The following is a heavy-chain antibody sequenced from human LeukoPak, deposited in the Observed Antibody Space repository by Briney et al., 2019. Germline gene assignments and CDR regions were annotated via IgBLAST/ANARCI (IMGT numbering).Heavy chain of an antibody. CDR3: AREQLHYYDSSGSLDY. CDR1: GGSISSSSYY. Sequence: SETLSLTCTVSGGSISSSSYYWGWIRQPPGKGLEWIGSIYYSGSTYYNPSLKSRVTISVDTSKNQFSLKLSSVTAADTAVYYCAREQLHYYDSSGSLDYWGQGTLVTVSS. D-gene: IGHD3-22*01. J-gene: IGHJ4*02. CDR2: IYYSGST. V-gene: IGHV4-39*07.